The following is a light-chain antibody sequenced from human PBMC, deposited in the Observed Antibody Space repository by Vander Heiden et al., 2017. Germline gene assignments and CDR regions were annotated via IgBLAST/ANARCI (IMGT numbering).Light chain of an antibody. CDR2: QDS. J-gene: IGLJ1*01. CDR3: QAWDSSTFV. CDR1: KLGDKY. Sequence: SYELTQPPSVSVSPGQTASITCSGDKLGDKYACWYQQKPGQSPVLVIYQDSKRPSGIPERFSGSNSENTATLTISGTQAMDEADYYCQAWDSSTFVFGTGTKVTVL. V-gene: IGLV3-1*01.